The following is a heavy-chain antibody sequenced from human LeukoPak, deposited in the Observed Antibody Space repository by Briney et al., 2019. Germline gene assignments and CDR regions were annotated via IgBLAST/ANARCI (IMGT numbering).Heavy chain of an antibody. CDR3: ARARGSGSYFDY. D-gene: IGHD1-26*01. CDR1: GGSISSYY. CDR2: IYYSGST. Sequence: SETLSLTCTVSGGSISSYYWSWIRQPPGKGLERIGYIYYSGSTNYNPSLKSRVTISVDTSKNQFSLKLSSVTAADTAVYYCARARGSGSYFDYWGQGPLVTVSS. V-gene: IGHV4-59*01. J-gene: IGHJ4*02.